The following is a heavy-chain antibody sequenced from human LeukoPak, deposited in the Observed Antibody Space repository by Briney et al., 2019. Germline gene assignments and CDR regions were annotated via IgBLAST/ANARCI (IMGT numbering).Heavy chain of an antibody. Sequence: SETLSLTCGVSGGSFSGSYWGWIRQPPGKGLEWIGEINLSGSTNYSSSLTSRVTISLDTSKNQFSLNLRSVTTADTAVYYCARVPISLFGVVTAHFDSWGQGTLVAVSS. V-gene: IGHV4-34*01. CDR1: GGSFSGSY. CDR2: INLSGST. J-gene: IGHJ4*02. D-gene: IGHD3-3*01. CDR3: ARVPISLFGVVTAHFDS.